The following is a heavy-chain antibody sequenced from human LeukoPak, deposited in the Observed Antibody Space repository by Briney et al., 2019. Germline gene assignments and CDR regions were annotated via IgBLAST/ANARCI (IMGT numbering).Heavy chain of an antibody. CDR3: ARGPRDAFDI. CDR1: GFTFSDYY. J-gene: IGHJ3*02. Sequence: GGSLRLSCAASGFTFSDYYMSWIRQAPGKGLEWVSYISSSGSPIKYADSVKGRFTISRDDAKNSLYLQMNSPRAEDTAVYYCARGPRDAFDIWGQGTMVTVSS. V-gene: IGHV3-11*01. CDR2: ISSSGSPI.